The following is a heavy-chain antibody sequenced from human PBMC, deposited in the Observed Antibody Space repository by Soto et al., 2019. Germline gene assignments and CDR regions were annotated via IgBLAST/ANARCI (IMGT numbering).Heavy chain of an antibody. J-gene: IGHJ4*02. Sequence: GGSLRLSCAASGFTFSSYGMHWVRQAPGKGLEWVAVISYDGSNKYYADSVKGRFTISRDNSKNTLYLQMNSLRAEDTAVYYCAKVRYYYDSSGLNGIDYWGQGTLVTVSS. V-gene: IGHV3-30*18. D-gene: IGHD3-22*01. CDR1: GFTFSSYG. CDR3: AKVRYYYDSSGLNGIDY. CDR2: ISYDGSNK.